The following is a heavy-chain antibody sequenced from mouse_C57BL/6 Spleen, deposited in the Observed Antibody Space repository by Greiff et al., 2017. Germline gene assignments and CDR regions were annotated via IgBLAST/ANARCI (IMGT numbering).Heavy chain of an antibody. CDR1: GYTFTSYW. J-gene: IGHJ4*01. CDR3: ARSGDYDDYYAMDY. CDR2: IYPSDSET. Sequence: QVQLQQPGAELVRPGSSVKLSCKASGYTFTSYWMDWVKQRPGQGLEWIGNIYPSDSETHYNQKFKGKATLTVDKSSSTAYMQLSSLTSEDSAVYYCARSGDYDDYYAMDYWGQGTSVTVSS. V-gene: IGHV1-61*01. D-gene: IGHD2-4*01.